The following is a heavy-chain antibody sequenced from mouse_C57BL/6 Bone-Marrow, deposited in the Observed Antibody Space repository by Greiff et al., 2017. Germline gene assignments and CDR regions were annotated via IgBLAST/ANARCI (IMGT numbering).Heavy chain of an antibody. D-gene: IGHD2-5*01. CDR3: ARRRNYSNFYFDY. CDR1: GYTFTSYW. Sequence: QVQLQQPGAELVMPGASVKLSCKASGYTFTSYWMHWVKQRPGQGLEWIGEIDPSDSYTNYNQKFKGKSTLTVDKSSSTAYMQLSSLTSEDSAVYYCARRRNYSNFYFDYWGQGTTLTVSS. CDR2: IDPSDSYT. J-gene: IGHJ2*01. V-gene: IGHV1-69*01.